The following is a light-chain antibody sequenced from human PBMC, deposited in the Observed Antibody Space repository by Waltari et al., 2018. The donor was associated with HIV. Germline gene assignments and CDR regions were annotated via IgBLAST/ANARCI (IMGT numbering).Light chain of an antibody. CDR3: ATWDDSLSGYV. CDR1: SSNIENNY. CDR2: RNN. V-gene: IGLV1-47*01. Sequence: QSVLTQPPSASGTPGQRVTISCSGSSSNIENNYVYWYQHLPGTAPKLLIYRNNQRPSGFPDRFSGAKSGTSASLAISGLRSEDEADYYCATWDDSLSGYVFGTGTKVTVL. J-gene: IGLJ1*01.